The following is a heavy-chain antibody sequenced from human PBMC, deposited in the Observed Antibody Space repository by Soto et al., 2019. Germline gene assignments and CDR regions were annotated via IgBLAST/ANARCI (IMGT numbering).Heavy chain of an antibody. D-gene: IGHD3-3*01. CDR3: ARGQTYYDFWSGYLSSSHYYYYGMDV. Sequence: ASVKVSCKASGYTFTSYGISWVRQAPGQGLEWMGWISAYNGNTNYAQKLQGRVTMTTDTSTSTAYMELRSLRSDDTAVYYCARGQTYYDFWSGYLSSSHYYYYGMDVWGQGTTVTVSS. J-gene: IGHJ6*02. CDR1: GYTFTSYG. V-gene: IGHV1-18*01. CDR2: ISAYNGNT.